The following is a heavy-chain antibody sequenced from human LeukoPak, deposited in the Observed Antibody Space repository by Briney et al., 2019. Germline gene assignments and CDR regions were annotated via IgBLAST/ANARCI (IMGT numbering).Heavy chain of an antibody. J-gene: IGHJ6*02. CDR2: ISSSGSTI. V-gene: IGHV3-48*03. CDR1: GFTFSSYE. CDR3: ARDHVAVAGTQYYYYGMDV. D-gene: IGHD6-19*01. Sequence: GGSLRLSCAASGFTFSSYEMNWVRQAPGKGLERVSYISSSGSTIYYADSVKGRFTISRDNAKNSLYLQMNSLRAEDTAVYYCARDHVAVAGTQYYYYGMDVWGQGTTVTVSS.